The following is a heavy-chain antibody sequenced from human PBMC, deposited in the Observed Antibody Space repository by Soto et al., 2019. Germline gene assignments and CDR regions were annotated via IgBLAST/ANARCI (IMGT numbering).Heavy chain of an antibody. Sequence: QVQLVASGGGVVQPGRSLRLSCAASGFTFSSYGMHWVRQAPGKGLEWVAVISYDGSNKYYADSVKGRFTISRDNSKNTLYLQVNSLRAEDTAVYYCAKGSSFSSRRLHNWFDPWGQGTLVTVSS. CDR3: AKGSSFSSRRLHNWFDP. CDR2: ISYDGSNK. J-gene: IGHJ5*02. CDR1: GFTFSSYG. D-gene: IGHD2-21*02. V-gene: IGHV3-30*18.